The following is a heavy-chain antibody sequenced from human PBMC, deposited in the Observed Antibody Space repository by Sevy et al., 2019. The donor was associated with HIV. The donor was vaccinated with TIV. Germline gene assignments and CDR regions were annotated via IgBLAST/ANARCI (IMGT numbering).Heavy chain of an antibody. CDR2: ISPYNGDT. CDR3: ATDSCSGGSCYQSGVY. CDR1: GYTFTNYR. D-gene: IGHD2-15*01. V-gene: IGHV1-18*01. J-gene: IGHJ4*02. Sequence: ASVKVSCKAYGYTFTNYRINWVRQAPGQGLEWMGWISPYNGDTNYAQKFQGRVSMTTDTSTTTGYMELRSLRSDDTAVYYCATDSCSGGSCYQSGVYWGQGTLVTVSS.